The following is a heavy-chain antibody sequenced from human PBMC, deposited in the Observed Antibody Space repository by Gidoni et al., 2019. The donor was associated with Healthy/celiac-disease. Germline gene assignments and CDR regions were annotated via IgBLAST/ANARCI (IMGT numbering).Heavy chain of an antibody. CDR2: ISGSGGST. D-gene: IGHD3-22*01. CDR3: ASLGGCDYYDSSAEVQVRCPPLDY. CDR1: GFTFSSYA. V-gene: IGHV3-23*01. Sequence: EVQLLESGGGLVQPGGPLRLSCAASGFTFSSYAMSWVRQAPGKGLEWVSAISGSGGSTYYADSVKGRFTISRDNSKNTLYLQMNSLRAEDTAVYYCASLGGCDYYDSSAEVQVRCPPLDYWGQGTLVTVSS. J-gene: IGHJ4*02.